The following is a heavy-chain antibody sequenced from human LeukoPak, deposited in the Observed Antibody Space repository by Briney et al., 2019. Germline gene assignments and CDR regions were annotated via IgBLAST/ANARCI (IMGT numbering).Heavy chain of an antibody. J-gene: IGHJ6*02. D-gene: IGHD3-10*01. CDR3: ARDVYYGSGGYGMDV. CDR1: SDSISTHS. Sequence: SETLSLTCSVSSDSISTHSWSWIRQAAGKRLEWIGHISPSGNTNYNPSLKSRVTMSVDTSKNHFSLKLSSVTAADTAVYYCARDVYYGSGGYGMDVWGQGTTATVSS. V-gene: IGHV4-4*07. CDR2: ISPSGNT.